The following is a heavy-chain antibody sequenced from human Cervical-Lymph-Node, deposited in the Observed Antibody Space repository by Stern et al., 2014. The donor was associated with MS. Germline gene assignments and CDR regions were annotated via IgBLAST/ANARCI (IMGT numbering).Heavy chain of an antibody. J-gene: IGHJ4*02. CDR2: IYPGDSDA. D-gene: IGHD3/OR15-3a*01. CDR1: GYSLSDYW. Sequence: VQLGQSGAEVKKPGESLKISCKGSGYSLSDYWIGWVRQMPGNGLEWMGIIYPGDSDARYSPSFQGQVTISTDKSISTAYLQWSSLKASDTAMYYCARRVSTGYYTDYWGQGTLVTVSS. CDR3: ARRVSTGYYTDY. V-gene: IGHV5-51*01.